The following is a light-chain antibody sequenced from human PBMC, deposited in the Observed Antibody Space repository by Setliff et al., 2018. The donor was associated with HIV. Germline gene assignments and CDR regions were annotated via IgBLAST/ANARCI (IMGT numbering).Light chain of an antibody. J-gene: IGLJ1*01. Sequence: SYELTQPPSVSAAPGKTANIPCGGNNIVTKSVHWYQQKAGQAPVLVVHDYNARPSGIPERFSGSSSGNTATLTISRVEAEDEADYYCQVWDSSSDHNVFGTGTKVIVL. CDR3: QVWDSSSDHNV. V-gene: IGLV3-21*03. CDR2: DYN. CDR1: NIVTKS.